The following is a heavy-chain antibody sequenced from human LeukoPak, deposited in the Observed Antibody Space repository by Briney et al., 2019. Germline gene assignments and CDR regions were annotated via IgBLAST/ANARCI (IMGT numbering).Heavy chain of an antibody. CDR3: ARGYYDFWSGVDY. J-gene: IGHJ4*02. V-gene: IGHV3-30*04. Sequence: GGSLRLSCAASGFTFSSYPLHWVRQAPGKGLEWVAVISYDGSNKDYADSVKGRFTISRDNSKNTLYLQMNSLRAEDTAVYYCARGYYDFWSGVDYWGQGTLVTVSS. CDR2: ISYDGSNK. D-gene: IGHD3-3*01. CDR1: GFTFSSYP.